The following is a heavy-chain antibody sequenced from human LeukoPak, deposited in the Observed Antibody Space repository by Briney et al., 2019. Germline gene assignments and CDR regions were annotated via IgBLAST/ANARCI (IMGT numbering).Heavy chain of an antibody. V-gene: IGHV1-2*02. D-gene: IGHD3-22*01. CDR3: ARDDNSGYFYGAGGY. CDR2: INPNSGGT. J-gene: IGHJ4*02. Sequence: ASVKVSCKASGYTFTGYYLHWVRQAPGQGLEWMGWINPNSGGTKYAQKFQGRVTMTRDTSTSTVYMELSSLRSEDTAVYYCARDDNSGYFYGAGGYWGQGTLVTVSS. CDR1: GYTFTGYY.